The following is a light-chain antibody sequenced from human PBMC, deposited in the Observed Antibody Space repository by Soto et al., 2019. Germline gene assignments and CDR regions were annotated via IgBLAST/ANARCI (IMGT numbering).Light chain of an antibody. Sequence: EIVLTQSPGTLSLSPGERATLSCRASQSVSSSYLAWYQQKPGQAPRLLISGASSRATGIPDRFSGSGSGTDFPLAISRLEPEDFAVYYCQQYCSSPRTFGGGTKVEIK. J-gene: IGKJ4*01. CDR1: QSVSSSY. CDR2: GAS. V-gene: IGKV3-20*01. CDR3: QQYCSSPRT.